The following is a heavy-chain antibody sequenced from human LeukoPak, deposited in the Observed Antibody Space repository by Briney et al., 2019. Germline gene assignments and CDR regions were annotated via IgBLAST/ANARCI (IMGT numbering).Heavy chain of an antibody. CDR1: GGSISDTSYY. Sequence: SETLSLTCNVSGGSISDTSYYWSWIRQPPGKGLEWIGEINHSGSTNYNPSLKSRVTISVDTSKNQFSLKLSSVTAADTAVYYCARVRMTAYYGMDVWGQGTTVTVSS. J-gene: IGHJ6*02. CDR3: ARVRMTAYYGMDV. D-gene: IGHD3-10*01. V-gene: IGHV4-34*01. CDR2: INHSGST.